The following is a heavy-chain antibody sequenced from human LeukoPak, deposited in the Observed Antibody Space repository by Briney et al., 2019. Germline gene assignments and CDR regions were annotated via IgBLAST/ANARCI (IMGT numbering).Heavy chain of an antibody. CDR1: GYSISSGYY. CDR2: VYHSGST. CDR3: ALTLWLSLQPVFDY. V-gene: IGHV4-38-2*01. J-gene: IGHJ4*02. Sequence: SETLSLTCAVSGYSISSGYYWGWIRPSPGEGLEWIGSVYHSGSTYSNPSLRSRVTISVDTSKNQFSLKLSSVTAADTAVYYCALTLWLSLQPVFDYWGQGILVTVSS. D-gene: IGHD3-22*01.